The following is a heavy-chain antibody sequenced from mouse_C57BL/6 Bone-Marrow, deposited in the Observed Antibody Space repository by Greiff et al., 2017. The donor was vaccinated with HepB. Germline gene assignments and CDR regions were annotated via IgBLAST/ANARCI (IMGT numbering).Heavy chain of an antibody. V-gene: IGHV14-3*01. J-gene: IGHJ3*01. CDR1: GFNIKNTY. CDR2: IDPANGNT. D-gene: IGHD1-1*01. CDR3: AFYYYGSSLWFAY. Sequence: VQLQQSVAELVRPGASVKLSCTASGFNIKNTYMHWVKQRPEQGLEWIGRIDPANGNTKYAPKFQGKATITADTSSNTAYLQLSSLTSEDTAIYYCAFYYYGSSLWFAYWGQGTLVTVSA.